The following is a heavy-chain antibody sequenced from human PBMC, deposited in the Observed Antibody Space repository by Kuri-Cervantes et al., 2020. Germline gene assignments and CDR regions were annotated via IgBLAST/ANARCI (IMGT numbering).Heavy chain of an antibody. CDR2: ISAYNGNT. Sequence: ASVKVSCKASGYTFTSYGISWVRQAPGQGLEWMGWISAYNGNTNYAQKLQGRVTMTTDASTSTAYMELRSLRSDDTAVYYCARDIPSNYGQTYFVYWGQGNLVNVSS. D-gene: IGHD3-10*01. CDR1: GYTFTSYG. CDR3: ARDIPSNYGQTYFVY. V-gene: IGHV1-18*01. J-gene: IGHJ4*02.